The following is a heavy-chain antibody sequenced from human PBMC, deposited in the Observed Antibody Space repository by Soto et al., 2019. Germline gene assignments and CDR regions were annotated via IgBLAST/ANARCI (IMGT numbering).Heavy chain of an antibody. CDR2: IKQDGNEK. V-gene: IGHV3-7*01. D-gene: IGHD6-19*01. CDR3: ARGLGSSGWYSPGDACDI. CDR1: GFTFSDYW. Sequence: EVQLVESGGGLVQPGGSLRLSCAVSGFTFSDYWMSWVRQAPGKGLEWVANIKQDGNEKYYVDSVKGRFTISRDNAKNSLYRQMNSLRGEDTAVYYCARGLGSSGWYSPGDACDIWGQGTMVTVSS. J-gene: IGHJ3*02.